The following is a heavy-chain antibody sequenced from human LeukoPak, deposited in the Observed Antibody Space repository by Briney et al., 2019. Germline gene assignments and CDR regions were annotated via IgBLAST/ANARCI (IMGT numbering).Heavy chain of an antibody. V-gene: IGHV3-7*03. J-gene: IGHJ4*02. D-gene: IGHD3-10*01. CDR1: GFTFSSYW. CDR2: IKQDGSEK. CDR3: ARDQPFGSY. Sequence: GGSLRLFCAASGFTFSSYWMSWVRQAPGKGLEWVANIKQDGSEKNYVKSVKGRFTISRDNAKNSLYLQMNSLRAEDTAVYYCARDQPFGSYWGQGTLVTVSS.